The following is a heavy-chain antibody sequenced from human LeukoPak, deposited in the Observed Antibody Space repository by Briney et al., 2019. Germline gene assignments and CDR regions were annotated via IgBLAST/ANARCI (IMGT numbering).Heavy chain of an antibody. CDR1: GGSISSGSYY. V-gene: IGHV4-61*02. CDR2: IHPSGST. J-gene: IGHJ4*02. Sequence: SQTLSLTCTVSGGSISSGSYYWSWIRQPAGKGLEWIGRIHPSGSTNYNPSLKSRVTLSVDTSKNQFSLKLSSATAADTAVYYCARGPPPDFDYWGRGTLVTVSS. CDR3: ARGPPPDFDY.